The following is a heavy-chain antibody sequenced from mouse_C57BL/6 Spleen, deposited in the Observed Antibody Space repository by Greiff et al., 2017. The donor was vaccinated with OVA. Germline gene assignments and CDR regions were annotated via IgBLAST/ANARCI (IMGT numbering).Heavy chain of an antibody. CDR1: GYAFSSSW. V-gene: IGHV1-82*01. Sequence: VKVVESGPELVKPGASVKISCKASGYAFSSSWMNWVKQRPGKGLEWIGRIYPGDGDTNYNGKFKGKATLTADKSSSTAYMQLSSLTSEDSAVYFCARTEVDGYFHFDYWGQGTTLTVSS. CDR2: IYPGDGDT. CDR3: ARTEVDGYFHFDY. J-gene: IGHJ2*01. D-gene: IGHD2-3*01.